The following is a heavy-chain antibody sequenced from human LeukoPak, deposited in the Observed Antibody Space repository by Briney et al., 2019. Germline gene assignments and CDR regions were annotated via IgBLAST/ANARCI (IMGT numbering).Heavy chain of an antibody. CDR2: ITSGGNT. CDR3: ARGRGYRDYDRPLDY. D-gene: IGHD5-12*01. CDR1: GFTFSNFW. V-gene: IGHV3-53*01. J-gene: IGHJ4*02. Sequence: PGGSLRLSCAASGFTFSNFWMHWGRQVLGEGLEWVSVITSGGNTYYADSVKGRLTTSRDNSRNTLYVQMDSLRAEDTAIYYCARGRGYRDYDRPLDYWGQGTLVTVSS.